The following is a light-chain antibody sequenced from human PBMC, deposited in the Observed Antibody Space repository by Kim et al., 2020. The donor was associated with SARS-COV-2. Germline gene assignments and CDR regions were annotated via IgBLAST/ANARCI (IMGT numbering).Light chain of an antibody. CDR3: QQYVSSPYT. CDR2: GAS. Sequence: SPGERATLSCRASQRVSSNYLAWYQQRPGQGPRLLIYGASSRATGIPDRFSGSGSGADFTLTISRLEPEDFAVYYCQQYVSSPYTFGQGTKLEIK. J-gene: IGKJ2*01. V-gene: IGKV3-20*01. CDR1: QRVSSNY.